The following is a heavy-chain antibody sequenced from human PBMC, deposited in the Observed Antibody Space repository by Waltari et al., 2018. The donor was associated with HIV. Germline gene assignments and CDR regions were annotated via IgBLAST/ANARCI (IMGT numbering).Heavy chain of an antibody. CDR3: ARGGYWGLTVDY. CDR1: GGALSRYY. Sequence: QVQLQQWGAGLLKPSETLSLTCAGYGGALSRYYWTWIRQAPGMGLEWIGEINHSGSTTQNPSLKSRVTMSVDTSKNHFSLNLNSVTAADTAIYYCARGGYWGLTVDYWGQGTQVTVSS. J-gene: IGHJ4*02. CDR2: INHSGST. V-gene: IGHV4-34*01. D-gene: IGHD2-21*01.